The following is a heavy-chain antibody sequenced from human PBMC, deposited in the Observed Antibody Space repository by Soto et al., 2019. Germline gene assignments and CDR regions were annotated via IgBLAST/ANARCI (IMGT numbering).Heavy chain of an antibody. CDR2: MNPNSGNT. CDR1: GYTFTSYD. CDR3: ARGYAPLYDFRSGSITSYDDYGMDV. J-gene: IGHJ6*04. D-gene: IGHD3-3*01. Sequence: GASVKVSCKASGYTFTSYDINWVRQATGQGLEWMGWMNPNSGNTGYAQKFQGRVTMTRNTSISTAYMELSSLRSEDTAVYYCARGYAPLYDFRSGSITSYDDYGMDVRGKGTTVTVSS. V-gene: IGHV1-8*01.